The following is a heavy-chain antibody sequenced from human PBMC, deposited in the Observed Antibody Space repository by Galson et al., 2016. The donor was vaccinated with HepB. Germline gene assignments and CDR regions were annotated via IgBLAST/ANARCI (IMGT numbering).Heavy chain of an antibody. J-gene: IGHJ4*02. CDR2: LTWNGGII. V-gene: IGHV3-9*01. CDR1: GFIFGDYA. D-gene: IGHD6-19*01. Sequence: SLRLSCAASGFIFGDYAMSWVRQSPGTGLEWVSGLTWNGGIIGYADSVKGRFTISRDNARNFLFLQMNNLRSEDTALYYCAKGIGSGWSDYWGPGTLVSVSS. CDR3: AKGIGSGWSDY.